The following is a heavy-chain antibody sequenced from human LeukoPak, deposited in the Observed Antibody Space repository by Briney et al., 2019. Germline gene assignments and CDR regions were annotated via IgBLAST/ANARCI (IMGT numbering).Heavy chain of an antibody. J-gene: IGHJ4*02. CDR2: ISYSGNT. CDR1: GASISSYS. V-gene: IGHV4-59*08. Sequence: KTSETLSLTCTVSGASISSYSWSWIRQPPGEGLEWIGYISYSGNTNYNPSLKSRVTISVDTSKNQFSLKLSSVTAADTAVYYCARGPVVGNDYWGQGTLVTVSS. D-gene: IGHD4-23*01. CDR3: ARGPVVGNDY.